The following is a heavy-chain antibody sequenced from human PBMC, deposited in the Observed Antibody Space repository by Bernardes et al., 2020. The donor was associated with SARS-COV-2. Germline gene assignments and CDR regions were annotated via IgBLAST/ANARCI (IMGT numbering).Heavy chain of an antibody. CDR2: IWYDRSTK. J-gene: IGHJ6*02. Sequence: GGSLRLSCAASGFTFNTYGMHWVRQAPGKGLEWVAVIWYDRSTKYYTDSVKGRFTISRDNSKNALYLQMNGLRDEDTGIYYCARRFCTASGCSANFYGLGVWGLGTTVTVSS. CDR1: GFTFNTYG. D-gene: IGHD2-8*02. CDR3: ARRFCTASGCSANFYGLGV. V-gene: IGHV3-33*01.